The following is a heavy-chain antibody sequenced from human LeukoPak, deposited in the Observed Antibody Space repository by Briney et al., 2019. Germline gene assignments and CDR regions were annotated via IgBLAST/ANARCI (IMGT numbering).Heavy chain of an antibody. J-gene: IGHJ4*02. V-gene: IGHV1-46*01. Sequence: GASVKVSCKASGYTFTIYAMNWVRQAPGQGLEWMGIINPSGGSTSYAQKFQGRVTMTRDMSTSTVYMELSSLRSEDTAVYYCARGSRRDGYNEFDYWGQGTLVTVSS. D-gene: IGHD5-24*01. CDR2: INPSGGST. CDR1: GYTFTIYA. CDR3: ARGSRRDGYNEFDY.